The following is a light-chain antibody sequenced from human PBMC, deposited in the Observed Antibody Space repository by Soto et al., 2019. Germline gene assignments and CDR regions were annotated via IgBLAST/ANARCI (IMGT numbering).Light chain of an antibody. J-gene: IGKJ1*01. CDR3: QQYNNWPWT. Sequence: EIVMTQSPATLSVSPGGRATLSCRASQSISGTLAWYQQKPGQAPRLLIHGASTRAPGFPARFSGSGSGTDFTLTISSLQSGDFAVYYCQQYNNWPWTFGQGTKVDIK. V-gene: IGKV3-15*01. CDR2: GAS. CDR1: QSISGT.